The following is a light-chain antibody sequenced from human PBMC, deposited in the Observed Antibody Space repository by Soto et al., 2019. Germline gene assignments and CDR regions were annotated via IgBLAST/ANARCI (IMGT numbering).Light chain of an antibody. CDR1: SSDVGGYNY. Sequence: QSALTQPASVSGSPGQSITISCTGTSSDVGGYNYVSWYQQHPGKAPKLMIYEVSNRPSGVSYRFSGSTSGNTASLTISGLQAEDEAYYYCSSHTSSNTRVFGTGTKLTVL. CDR2: EVS. J-gene: IGLJ1*01. CDR3: SSHTSSNTRV. V-gene: IGLV2-14*01.